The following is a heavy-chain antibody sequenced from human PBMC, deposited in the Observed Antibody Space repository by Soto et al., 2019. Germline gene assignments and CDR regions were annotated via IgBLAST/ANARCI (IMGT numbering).Heavy chain of an antibody. J-gene: IGHJ4*02. V-gene: IGHV3-23*01. CDR2: ISGSGGST. CDR1: GFTFSSYA. Sequence: SGGSLRLSCAASGFTFSSYAMSWVRQAPGKGLEWVSAISGSGGSTYYADSVKGRFTISRDNSKNTLYLQMNSLRAEDTAVYYCAKPTYYYDSSGLNYFDYWGQGTLVTVSS. D-gene: IGHD3-22*01. CDR3: AKPTYYYDSSGLNYFDY.